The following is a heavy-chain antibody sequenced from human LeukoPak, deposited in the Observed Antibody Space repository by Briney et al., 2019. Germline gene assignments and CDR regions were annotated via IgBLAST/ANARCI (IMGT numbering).Heavy chain of an antibody. Sequence: SETLSLTCAVYGGSFSGYYWSWIRQPPGKGLEWIGEINHSGSTNYNPSLKSRVTMSVDTSMNQFSLKLSSVTAADTAIYYCARVVDRVLFDLWGQGTPVTVSS. J-gene: IGHJ5*02. V-gene: IGHV4-34*01. CDR3: ARVVDRVLFDL. CDR2: INHSGST. D-gene: IGHD3-10*01. CDR1: GGSFSGYY.